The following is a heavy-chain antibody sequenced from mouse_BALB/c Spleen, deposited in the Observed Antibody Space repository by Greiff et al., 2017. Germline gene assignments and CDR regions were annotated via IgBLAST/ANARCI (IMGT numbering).Heavy chain of an antibody. D-gene: IGHD2-2*01. CDR2: IDPANGNT. CDR3: ASQVTTDYYAMDY. J-gene: IGHJ4*01. Sequence: VQLQQSGAELVKPGASVKLSCTASGFNIKDTYMHWVKQRPEQGLEWIGRIDPANGNTKYDPKFQGKATITADTSSNTAYLQLSSLTSEDTAVYYCASQVTTDYYAMDYWGQGTSVTVSS. V-gene: IGHV14-3*02. CDR1: GFNIKDTY.